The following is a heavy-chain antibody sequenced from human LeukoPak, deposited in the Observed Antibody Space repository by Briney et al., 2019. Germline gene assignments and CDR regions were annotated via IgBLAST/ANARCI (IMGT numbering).Heavy chain of an antibody. CDR2: MNPNSGNT. CDR3: VVVVVPAAISFDY. J-gene: IGHJ4*02. CDR1: GYTFTSYD. Sequence: GASVKVSCKASGYTFTSYDINWVRQATGQGLEWMGWMNPNSGNTGYAQKFQGRVTMTRNTSISTAYMELSSLRSEDTAVYYCVVVVVPAAISFDYWGQGTLVTVSS. D-gene: IGHD2-2*02. V-gene: IGHV1-8*01.